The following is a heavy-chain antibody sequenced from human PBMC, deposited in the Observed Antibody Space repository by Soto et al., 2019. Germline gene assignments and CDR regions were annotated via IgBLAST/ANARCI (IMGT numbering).Heavy chain of an antibody. D-gene: IGHD6-19*01. CDR2: IIPIFGST. J-gene: IGHJ3*02. CDR3: ARVFSSAWYEAFDI. Sequence: QVQLVQSGAEVKKPGSSVKVSCKASGGTFSSSPFSWVCQAPGQGLAWMGTIIPIFGSTNYAPRFQGRITISAAESTGTVYMELTSLRSDDTAVYYCARVFSSAWYEAFDIWGQGTLVTVSS. V-gene: IGHV1-69*18. CDR1: GGTFSSSP.